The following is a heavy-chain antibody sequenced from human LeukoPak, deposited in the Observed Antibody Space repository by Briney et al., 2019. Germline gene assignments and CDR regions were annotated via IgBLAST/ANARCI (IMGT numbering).Heavy chain of an antibody. CDR3: VRGFYCGGADCPEDYYYYMDV. Sequence: GGSLRLSCAASGFTFDDYGMSWVRQAPGKGLEWVGRTRNKVYSYTTEYAASVKGRFTISRDDSKNSLYLQMNSLKTEDTAVYYCVRGFYCGGADCPEDYYYYMDVWGKGTTVTISS. CDR1: GFTFDDYG. V-gene: IGHV3-72*01. D-gene: IGHD2-21*01. CDR2: TRNKVYSYTT. J-gene: IGHJ6*03.